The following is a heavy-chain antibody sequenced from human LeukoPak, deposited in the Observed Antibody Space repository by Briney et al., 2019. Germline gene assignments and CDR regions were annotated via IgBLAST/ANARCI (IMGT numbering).Heavy chain of an antibody. V-gene: IGHV3-23*01. CDR2: ISGSGGST. CDR1: GFTFSSYA. CDR3: ASRWIYCFGSSTDFDY. D-gene: IGHD2-2*01. J-gene: IGHJ4*02. Sequence: GGSLRLSCAASGFTFSSYAMSWVRQAPGKGLEWVSAISGSGGSTYYADSVKGRFTISRDNSKNTLYLQMNSLRAEDTAVYYCASRWIYCFGSSTDFDYWGQGTLVTVSS.